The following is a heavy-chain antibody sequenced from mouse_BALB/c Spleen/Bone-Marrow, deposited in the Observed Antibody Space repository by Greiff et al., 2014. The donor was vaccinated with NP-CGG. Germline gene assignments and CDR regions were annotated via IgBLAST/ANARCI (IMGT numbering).Heavy chain of an antibody. CDR1: GYTFTSYW. V-gene: IGHV1-7*01. Sequence: QVQLQQSGAELAKPGASVKMSCKASGYTFTSYWMHWVKQRPGQGLEWIGYISPSSGYTDYNQKFKDKATLTADKSPSTAYMQLSSLTSEDSAVYYCARGGYYYGPYYYAMDYWGQGTSVTVSS. CDR3: ARGGYYYGPYYYAMDY. D-gene: IGHD1-1*01. J-gene: IGHJ4*01. CDR2: ISPSSGYT.